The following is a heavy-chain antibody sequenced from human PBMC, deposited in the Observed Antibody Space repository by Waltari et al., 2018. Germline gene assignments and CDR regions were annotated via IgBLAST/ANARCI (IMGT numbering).Heavy chain of an antibody. D-gene: IGHD1-7*01. Sequence: QVTLKESGPALVKPTQTLTLHCTSSGFPLSTSGLRVSWIRHTPGKALEWLARMDWDDDKLYSTSLKTRLTISKDTSKNQVVLTMTNMDPVDTATYYCARTSGTNYYYDIDFWGKGTTVTVSS. CDR2: MDWDDDK. CDR3: ARTSGTNYYYDIDF. CDR1: GFPLSTSGLR. V-gene: IGHV2-70*04. J-gene: IGHJ6*03.